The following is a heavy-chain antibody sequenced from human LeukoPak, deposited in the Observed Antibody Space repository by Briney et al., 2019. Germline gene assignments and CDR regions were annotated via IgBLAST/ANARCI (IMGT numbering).Heavy chain of an antibody. Sequence: GGSLRLSCAASGFTFSDYYMSWIRQAPGKGLEWVSYISSSGSTIYYADSVKGRFTISRDNAKNSLYLQMNSLRAEDTAVYYCARDRDYSSSCPDYWGQGTLATVSS. CDR2: ISSSGSTI. CDR3: ARDRDYSSSCPDY. V-gene: IGHV3-11*01. J-gene: IGHJ4*02. D-gene: IGHD6-13*01. CDR1: GFTFSDYY.